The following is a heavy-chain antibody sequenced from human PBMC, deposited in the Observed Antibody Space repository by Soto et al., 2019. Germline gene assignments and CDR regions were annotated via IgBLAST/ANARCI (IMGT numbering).Heavy chain of an antibody. CDR2: ISWDGGST. CDR1: GFTFDAYA. D-gene: IGHD1-26*01. CDR3: AKDFLRREYYYYYGMDV. V-gene: IGHV3-43D*04. J-gene: IGHJ6*02. Sequence: GGSLRLSCAASGFTFDAYAMDWVGQAPGKGLEWVSLISWDGGSTYYADSVKGRFTISRDNSKNSLYLQMNSLRAEDTALYYCAKDFLRREYYYYYGMDVWGQGTTVTVSS.